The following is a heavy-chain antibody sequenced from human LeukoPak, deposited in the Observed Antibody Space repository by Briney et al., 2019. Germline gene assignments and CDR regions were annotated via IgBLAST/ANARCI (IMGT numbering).Heavy chain of an antibody. V-gene: IGHV3-30*02. CDR2: IRYDGSNK. CDR1: GFTFSSYG. Sequence: GGSLRLSCAASGFTFSSYGMHWVRQAPGKGLEWVAFIRYDGSNKYYADSVKGRFTISRDNSKNTLYLQMNSLRAEDTAVYYCARVGGDFSWFDPWGQGTLVTVSS. J-gene: IGHJ5*02. CDR3: ARVGGDFSWFDP. D-gene: IGHD4-17*01.